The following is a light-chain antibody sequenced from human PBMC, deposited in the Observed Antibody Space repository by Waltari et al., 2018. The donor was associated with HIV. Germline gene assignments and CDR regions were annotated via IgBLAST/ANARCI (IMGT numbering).Light chain of an antibody. CDR3: QAYDNRLSGVGV. Sequence: QSVLTQPPSVSGAPGQRVTISCTGSSSNIGAAYAVHWYQQFPGAAPKLLFFGDSRRPSGGPGRFCGCKSGGSASLASAGRQAEDEADYDCQAYDNRLSGVGVFGGGTKVTVL. CDR2: GDS. CDR1: SSNIGAAYA. J-gene: IGLJ3*02. V-gene: IGLV1-40*01.